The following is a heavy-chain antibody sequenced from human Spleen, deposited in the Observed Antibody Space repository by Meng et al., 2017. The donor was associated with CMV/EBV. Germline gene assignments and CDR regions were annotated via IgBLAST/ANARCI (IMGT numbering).Heavy chain of an antibody. CDR1: GGSISSYY. CDR3: ARQSGIAAAGTWRNWFDP. D-gene: IGHD6-13*01. J-gene: IGHJ5*02. V-gene: IGHV4-59*08. CDR2: IYYSGST. Sequence: SETLSLTCSVSGGSISSYYWSWIRQPPGKGLEWIGYIYYSGSTNYNPSLKSRVTISVDTSKNQFSLKLSSVTAADPAVYYCARQSGIAAAGTWRNWFDPWGQGTLVTVSS.